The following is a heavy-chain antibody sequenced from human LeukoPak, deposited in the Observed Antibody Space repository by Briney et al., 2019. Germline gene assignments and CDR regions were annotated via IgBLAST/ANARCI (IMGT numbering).Heavy chain of an antibody. J-gene: IGHJ5*02. Sequence: ASVKVSCKASGYTFSSYGISWVRLAPGPGLEWMGWISPYNGNTNYAQNLQARVTMTTDTSTSTAYMELRSLRSDDTAVYYCARGGFSTTFDPWGQGTLVTVSS. CDR1: GYTFSSYG. CDR3: ARGGFSTTFDP. CDR2: ISPYNGNT. D-gene: IGHD4-11*01. V-gene: IGHV1-18*01.